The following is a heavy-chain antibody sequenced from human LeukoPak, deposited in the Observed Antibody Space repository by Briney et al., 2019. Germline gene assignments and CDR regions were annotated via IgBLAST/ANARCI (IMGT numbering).Heavy chain of an antibody. CDR1: GGSISSGGYY. CDR3: ARVRYSSSWYLEYYFDY. Sequence: SETLSLTCTVSGGSISSGGYYWGWIRQPPGKGLEWIGSIYYSGSTYYNPSLKSRVTISVDTSKNQFSLKLSSVTAADTAVYYCARVRYSSSWYLEYYFDYWGQGTLVTVSS. CDR2: IYYSGST. D-gene: IGHD6-13*01. J-gene: IGHJ4*02. V-gene: IGHV4-39*07.